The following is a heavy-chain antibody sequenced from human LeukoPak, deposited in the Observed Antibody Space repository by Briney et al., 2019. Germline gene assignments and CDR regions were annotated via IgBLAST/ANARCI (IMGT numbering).Heavy chain of an antibody. CDR1: GFTFSGSA. CDR2: IDKKDKGYATAT. V-gene: IGHV3-73*01. D-gene: IGHD1-26*01. CDR3: TRDSGTYNWFDP. Sequence: GGSLRLSCAASGFTFSGSAIHWVRQSSGKGLEWVGQIDKKDKGYATATAYAASVKGRFTISRDDSINTAYLRMKSLKTEDTALYYCTRDSGTYNWFDPWGQGTLVTVSS. J-gene: IGHJ5*02.